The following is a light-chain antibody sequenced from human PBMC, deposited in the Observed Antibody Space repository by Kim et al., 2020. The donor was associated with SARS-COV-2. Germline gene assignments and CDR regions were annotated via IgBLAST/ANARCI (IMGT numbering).Light chain of an antibody. V-gene: IGLV6-57*04. Sequence: NFMLTQPHSVSESAGKTVVISCTRSSGAIGDYYVQWYQHRPGSAPTTVIYENHQRPSGVPDRFSGFIDTSSNSASLTISGLQTEDEADYYCQSYDLATWVFGGGTQLTVL. J-gene: IGLJ3*02. CDR3: QSYDLATWV. CDR1: SGAIGDYY. CDR2: ENH.